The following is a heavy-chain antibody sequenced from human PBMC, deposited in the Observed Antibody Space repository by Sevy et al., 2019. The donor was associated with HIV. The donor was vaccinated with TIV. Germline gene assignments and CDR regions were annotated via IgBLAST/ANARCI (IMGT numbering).Heavy chain of an antibody. D-gene: IGHD3-22*01. CDR3: AHSSDGYNLGGVSD. J-gene: IGHJ4*02. Sequence: GGSLRLSCAASGFTFSSYAMHWVRQAPGKGLEWVAVISYDGSNKYYADSVKGRFTISRDNSKNTLYLQMNSLRAEDTAVYYCAHSSDGYNLGGVSDWGQGTLVTVSS. V-gene: IGHV3-30*04. CDR2: ISYDGSNK. CDR1: GFTFSSYA.